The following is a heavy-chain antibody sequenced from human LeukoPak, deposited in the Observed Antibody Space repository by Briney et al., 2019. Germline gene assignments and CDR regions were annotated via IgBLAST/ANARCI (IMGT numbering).Heavy chain of an antibody. CDR3: ARDRPFYGSGSYYNP. Sequence: PGGSLRLSCAASGFTFSSYWMSWVRQAPGKGLERVANIKQDGSEKYYVDSVKGRFTISRDNAKNSLYLQMNSLRAEDTAVYYCARDRPFYGSGSYYNPWGQGTLVTVSS. V-gene: IGHV3-7*03. D-gene: IGHD3-10*01. J-gene: IGHJ5*02. CDR1: GFTFSSYW. CDR2: IKQDGSEK.